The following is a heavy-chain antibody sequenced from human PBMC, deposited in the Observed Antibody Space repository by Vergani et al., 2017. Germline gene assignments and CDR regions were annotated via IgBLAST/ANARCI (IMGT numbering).Heavy chain of an antibody. CDR2: IYYSENT. Sequence: QVQLQESGPGLVKPSQILSLTCTVSGGSISSGGFYWSWIRQPPGKGLEWIGYIYYSENTYYNPPLKSRVTMSVDTSKNQFSLKLTSMTAADTAVYYCARVSKDYNYYYYVVVWGKGTTVAVSS. CDR1: GGSISSGGFY. CDR3: ARVSKDYNYYYYVVV. V-gene: IGHV4-30-4*01. J-gene: IGHJ6*03.